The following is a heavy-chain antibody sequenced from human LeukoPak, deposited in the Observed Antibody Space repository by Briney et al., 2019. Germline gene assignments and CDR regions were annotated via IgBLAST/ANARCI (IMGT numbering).Heavy chain of an antibody. J-gene: IGHJ6*03. D-gene: IGHD2-2*01. CDR2: INHSGST. V-gene: IGHV4-39*07. CDR3: ARSLKYCSSTSCYFGEKNYMDV. Sequence: SETLSLTCTVSGGSISSGGYYWSWIRQPPGKGLEWIGEINHSGSTNYNPSLKSRVTISVDTSKNQFSLKLSSVTAADTAVYYCARSLKYCSSTSCYFGEKNYMDVWGKGTTVTVSS. CDR1: GGSISSGGYY.